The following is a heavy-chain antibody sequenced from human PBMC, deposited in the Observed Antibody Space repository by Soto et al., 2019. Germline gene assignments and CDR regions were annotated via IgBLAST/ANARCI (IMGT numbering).Heavy chain of an antibody. CDR2: IDHSGST. Sequence: SETLSLTCTVSGDSIISGNYYWSWIRQPPGKGLEWIGYIDHSGSTYYNPSLKSRVTISVDTSKNQFSLKLSSVTAADTAVYYCARGDGYNVDYWGQGTLVTVSS. CDR1: GDSIISGNYY. V-gene: IGHV4-30-4*01. CDR3: ARGDGYNVDY. D-gene: IGHD5-12*01. J-gene: IGHJ4*02.